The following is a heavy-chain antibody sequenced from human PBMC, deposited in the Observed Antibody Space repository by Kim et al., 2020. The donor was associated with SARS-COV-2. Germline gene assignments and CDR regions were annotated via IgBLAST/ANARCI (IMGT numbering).Heavy chain of an antibody. V-gene: IGHV1-18*01. CDR2: ISAYNGNT. D-gene: IGHD3-10*01. Sequence: ASVKVSCKASGYTFTSYGISWVRQAPGQGLEWMGWISAYNGNTNYAQKLQGRVTMTTDTSTSTAYMELRSLRSDDTAVYYCARDHEQTGFFQGVTAGYWGQGTLVTVSS. CDR3: ARDHEQTGFFQGVTAGY. CDR1: GYTFTSYG. J-gene: IGHJ4*02.